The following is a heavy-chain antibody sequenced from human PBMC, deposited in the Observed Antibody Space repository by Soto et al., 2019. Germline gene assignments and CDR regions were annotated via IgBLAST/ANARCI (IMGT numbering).Heavy chain of an antibody. J-gene: IGHJ6*02. CDR1: GFTFGDHA. D-gene: IGHD3-10*01. CDR2: TSGSGGIT. V-gene: IGHV3-23*01. CDR3: AKGLLIMVRKVIIPPQYYYGMDV. Sequence: QPGGSLRLSCAASGFTFGDHAMSWVRQAPGKGLEWVSVTSGSGGITYYEDSVKGRFTISRDNAKNTLYLQMNSLRAEDTAVYYCAKGLLIMVRKVIIPPQYYYGMDVWGQGTTVTVSS.